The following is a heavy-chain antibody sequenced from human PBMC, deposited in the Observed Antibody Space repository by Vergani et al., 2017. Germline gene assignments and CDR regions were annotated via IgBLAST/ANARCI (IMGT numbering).Heavy chain of an antibody. CDR3: AKDSDYGDIQYFQH. J-gene: IGHJ1*01. CDR2: ISWNSGSI. Sequence: VQLVESGGGVVQPGRSLRLSCAASGFTFSSYGMHWVRQAPGKGLEWVSGISWNSGSIGYADSVKGRFTISRDNAKNSLYLQMNSLRAEDTALYYCAKDSDYGDIQYFQHWGQGTLVTVSS. CDR1: GFTFSSYG. D-gene: IGHD4-17*01. V-gene: IGHV3-9*01.